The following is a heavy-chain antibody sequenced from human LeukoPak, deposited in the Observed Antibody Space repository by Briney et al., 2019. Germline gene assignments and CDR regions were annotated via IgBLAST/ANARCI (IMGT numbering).Heavy chain of an antibody. V-gene: IGHV3-21*01. D-gene: IGHD6-19*01. CDR1: GFTFSSYA. CDR2: ISSSSSYI. CDR3: ARDVAAGWSNGAYFDY. Sequence: PGGSLRLSCAASGFTFSSYAMSWVRQAPGKGLGWVSSISSSSSYIYYADSVKGRFTISRDNAKNSLYLQMNSLRAEDTAVYYCARDVAAGWSNGAYFDYWGQGTLVTVSS. J-gene: IGHJ4*02.